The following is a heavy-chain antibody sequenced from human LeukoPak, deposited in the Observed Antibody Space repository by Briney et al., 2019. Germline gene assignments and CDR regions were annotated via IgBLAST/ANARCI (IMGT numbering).Heavy chain of an antibody. CDR2: INPNSGGT. J-gene: IGHJ4*02. CDR1: GYTFTGYY. D-gene: IGHD5-18*01. Sequence: GASVKVSCKASGYTFTGYYIHWVRQAPGQGLEWMGWINPNSGGTNYAQKFQGRVTMTRDTSISTAYMELSSLRSEDTAVYYCARVGYSYAAAFDYWGQGTLVTVSS. V-gene: IGHV1-2*02. CDR3: ARVGYSYAAAFDY.